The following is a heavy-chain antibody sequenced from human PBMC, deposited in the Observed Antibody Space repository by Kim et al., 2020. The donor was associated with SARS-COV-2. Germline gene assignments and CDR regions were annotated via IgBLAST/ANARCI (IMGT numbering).Heavy chain of an antibody. Sequence: SETLSLTCTVSGGSINAYYWSWVRQPPGKGLEWIAYIYYTGSTNYNPYLKSRATISVDTSKNEFSLRLTSVTAADTAIYYCARFTRYSAAWYLDYWGHGTLVIVSS. CDR2: IYYTGST. CDR3: ARFTRYSAAWYLDY. D-gene: IGHD5-18*01. J-gene: IGHJ4*01. CDR1: GGSINAYY. V-gene: IGHV4-59*13.